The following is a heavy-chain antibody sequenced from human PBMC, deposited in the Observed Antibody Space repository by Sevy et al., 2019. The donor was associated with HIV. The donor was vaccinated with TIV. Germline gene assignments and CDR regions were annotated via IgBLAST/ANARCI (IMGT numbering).Heavy chain of an antibody. D-gene: IGHD3-10*01. Sequence: GGSLRLSCAASGFTFSSYAMHWVCQAPGKGLEWVAVISYDGSNKYYADSVKGRFTISRDNSKNTLYLQMNSLRAEDTAVYYCARDERLLWFGELFPEYGMDVWGQGTTVTVSS. V-gene: IGHV3-30-3*01. CDR1: GFTFSSYA. CDR3: ARDERLLWFGELFPEYGMDV. J-gene: IGHJ6*02. CDR2: ISYDGSNK.